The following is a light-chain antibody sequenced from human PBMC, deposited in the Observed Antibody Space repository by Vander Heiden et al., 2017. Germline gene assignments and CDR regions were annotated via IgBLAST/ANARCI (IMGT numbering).Light chain of an antibody. Sequence: DIQMTQSPSSLSASVGDRVTITCRARQSLSSYLNWYQQKPGKAPKLLIFLASSLQSGVPSRFSGGGSATDFTLTISSLQPEDFATYYCQQGNNSPYTFGQGTKLEIK. J-gene: IGKJ2*01. V-gene: IGKV1-39*01. CDR3: QQGNNSPYT. CDR2: LAS. CDR1: QSLSSY.